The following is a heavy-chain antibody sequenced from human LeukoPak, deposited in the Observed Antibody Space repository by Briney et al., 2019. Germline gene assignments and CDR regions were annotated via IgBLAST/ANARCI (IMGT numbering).Heavy chain of an antibody. J-gene: IGHJ5*02. CDR3: ARGAVAGTPAPAFQFDP. D-gene: IGHD6-19*01. V-gene: IGHV3-7*03. CDR2: IKQDGSEK. Sequence: GGSLRLSCAASGFTFSSYWMSWVRQAPGKGLEWVANIKQDGSEKYYVDSVKGRFTISRDNAKNSLYLQMNSLRSDDTAVYYCARGAVAGTPAPAFQFDPWGQGTLVTVSS. CDR1: GFTFSSYW.